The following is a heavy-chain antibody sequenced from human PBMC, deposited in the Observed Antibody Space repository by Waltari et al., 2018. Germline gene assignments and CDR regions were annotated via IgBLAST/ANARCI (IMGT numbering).Heavy chain of an antibody. CDR3: AKDVSSSENGMDV. CDR2: INWNGPTV. V-gene: IGHV3-9*01. J-gene: IGHJ6*02. CDR1: GFTFDDYA. Sequence: EAQLEESGGGSVQPGRSLRLSCAASGFTFDDYAMHWVRQSPGKGLEWGSGINWNGPTVGYADSVKGRFTISRDNAKNSLYLQMNSLTPEDTALYYCAKDVSSSENGMDVWGQGTTV. D-gene: IGHD6-6*01.